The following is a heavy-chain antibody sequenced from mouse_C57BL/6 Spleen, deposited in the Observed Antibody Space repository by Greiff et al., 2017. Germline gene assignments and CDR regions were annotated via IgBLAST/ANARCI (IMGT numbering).Heavy chain of an antibody. CDR3: ARREANWAWFAY. Sequence: EVQLQQSGPELVKPGASVKISCKASGYSFTGYYMNWVKQSPEKSLEWIGEINPSTGGTTYNQKFKAKATLTVDKSSSTAYMQLKSLTSEDSAVYYCARREANWAWFAYWGQGTLVTVSA. V-gene: IGHV1-42*01. CDR2: INPSTGGT. J-gene: IGHJ3*01. D-gene: IGHD4-1*01. CDR1: GYSFTGYY.